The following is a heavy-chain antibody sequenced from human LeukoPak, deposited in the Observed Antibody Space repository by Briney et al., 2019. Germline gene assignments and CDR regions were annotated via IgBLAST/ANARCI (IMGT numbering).Heavy chain of an antibody. V-gene: IGHV1-69*01. CDR1: GGTFSSYA. D-gene: IGHD1-14*01. Sequence: GASVKVSCKASGGTFSSYAISWVRQAPGQGLEWMGGIIPIFGTANYAQKFQGRVTITADESTSTAYMELSSLRSEDTAVYYCARGGPAVDLYYYYGMDVWGQGTTVTVSS. CDR2: IIPIFGTA. CDR3: ARGGPAVDLYYYYGMDV. J-gene: IGHJ6*02.